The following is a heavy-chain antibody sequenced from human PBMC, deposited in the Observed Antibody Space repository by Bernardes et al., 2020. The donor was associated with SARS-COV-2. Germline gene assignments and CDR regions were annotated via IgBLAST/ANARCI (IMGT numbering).Heavy chain of an antibody. CDR2: ISYDGSNK. V-gene: IGHV3-30-3*01. J-gene: IGHJ4*02. Sequence: GGSLRLSCAASGFTFSSYAMHWVRQAPGKGLEWVAVISYDGSNKYYADSVKGRFTISRDNSKNTLYLQMNSLRAEDTAVYYCARDASWGLDYWGQGTLVTVSS. CDR3: ARDASWGLDY. D-gene: IGHD7-27*01. CDR1: GFTFSSYA.